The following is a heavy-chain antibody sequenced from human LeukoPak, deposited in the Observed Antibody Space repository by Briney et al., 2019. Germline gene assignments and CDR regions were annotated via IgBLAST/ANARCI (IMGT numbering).Heavy chain of an antibody. CDR3: GRGIQSFNP. Sequence: ASVKVSCKASGYTFTAYYIHWVRQAPGQGLEWMGRINPKNVDTNFAQKFHDRVTMTSDTSTSAAYMEISRLTYDDTAVYYCGRGIQSFNPWGQGTLVTVSS. V-gene: IGHV1-2*06. CDR1: GYTFTAYY. J-gene: IGHJ5*02. CDR2: INPKNVDT.